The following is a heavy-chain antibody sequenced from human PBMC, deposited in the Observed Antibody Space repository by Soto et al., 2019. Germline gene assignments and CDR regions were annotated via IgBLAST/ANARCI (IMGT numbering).Heavy chain of an antibody. D-gene: IGHD3-16*01. CDR2: IYRGGST. V-gene: IGHV3-53*02. CDR1: GFTVSTYY. J-gene: IGHJ4*02. Sequence: EVQLVETGGGLIQPGGSLRLSCAASGFTVSTYYMSWVRQAPGKGLEWVAVIYRGGSTYYADSVKGRFTTSRDNSKNTLYLQMNSRRVEDTAVYYCARVREFESFGGLTHFDYWGQGTLVTVSS. CDR3: ARVREFESFGGLTHFDY.